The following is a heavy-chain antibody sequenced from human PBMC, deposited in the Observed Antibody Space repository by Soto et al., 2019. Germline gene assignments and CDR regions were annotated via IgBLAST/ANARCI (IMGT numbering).Heavy chain of an antibody. CDR3: ASQPQYYYDSSGYYPPLGY. V-gene: IGHV4-61*01. J-gene: IGHJ4*02. CDR1: GGSVSSGSYY. CDR2: IYYSGST. Sequence: SETLSLTCTVPGGSVSSGSYYWSWIRQPPGKGLEWIGYIYYSGSTNYNPSLKSRVTISVDTSKNQFSLKLSSVTAADTAVYYCASQPQYYYDSSGYYPPLGYWGQGTLVTVSS. D-gene: IGHD3-22*01.